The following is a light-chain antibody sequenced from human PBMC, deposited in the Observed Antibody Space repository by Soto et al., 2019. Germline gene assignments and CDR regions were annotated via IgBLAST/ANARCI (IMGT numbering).Light chain of an antibody. CDR2: AAS. Sequence: DIQMTQSPSSLSASVGDRVTITCRASQSISSYLNWYQQKPGKAPKLLICAASSLQSGVPSRFSGSGSGTDFTLTISSLQPEDFATYYCQQSYGTPVTFGGGTKVEIK. V-gene: IGKV1-39*01. CDR1: QSISSY. CDR3: QQSYGTPVT. J-gene: IGKJ4*01.